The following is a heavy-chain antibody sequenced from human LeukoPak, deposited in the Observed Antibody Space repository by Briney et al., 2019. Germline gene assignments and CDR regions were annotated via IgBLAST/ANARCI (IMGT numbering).Heavy chain of an antibody. Sequence: ASVKVSCKASGYTFTNYGINWVRQAPGQGLEWMGWVSPYNGNTNYAQRLQGRVTMTTDTSTSTAYMELRSLRSDDTAVYYCARDFPDAYSGYDPPDSWGQGTLVAVSS. V-gene: IGHV1-18*01. J-gene: IGHJ4*02. CDR2: VSPYNGNT. CDR1: GYTFTNYG. CDR3: ARDFPDAYSGYDPPDS. D-gene: IGHD5-12*01.